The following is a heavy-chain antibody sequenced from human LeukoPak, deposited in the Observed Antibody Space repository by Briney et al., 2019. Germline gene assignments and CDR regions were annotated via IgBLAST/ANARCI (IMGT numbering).Heavy chain of an antibody. Sequence: GGSLRLSCAASGFSFSIYGMHWVRQAPGKGLEWVAGTPSDGSNKYYAVSVKGRSTISRDNSKNTLHLQMNSLRPEDTAMYYCAKDTSAYYYGMDVWGQGTTVTVSS. CDR3: AKDTSAYYYGMDV. CDR2: TPSDGSNK. V-gene: IGHV3-30*18. CDR1: GFSFSIYG. J-gene: IGHJ6*02.